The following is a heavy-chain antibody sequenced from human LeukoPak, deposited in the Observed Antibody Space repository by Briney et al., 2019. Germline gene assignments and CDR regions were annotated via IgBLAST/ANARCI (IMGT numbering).Heavy chain of an antibody. CDR1: GFTVSSNY. CDR3: ARLGKLVTNYYFGMDV. J-gene: IGHJ6*02. D-gene: IGHD2-21*02. V-gene: IGHV3-53*04. Sequence: GGSLRLSCAASGFTVSSNYMSWVRQAPGKGLEWVSVIYSGGSTYYADSVKGRFTISRHNSKNTLYLQMNSLRAEDTAVYYCARLGKLVTNYYFGMDVWGQGTTVTVSS. CDR2: IYSGGST.